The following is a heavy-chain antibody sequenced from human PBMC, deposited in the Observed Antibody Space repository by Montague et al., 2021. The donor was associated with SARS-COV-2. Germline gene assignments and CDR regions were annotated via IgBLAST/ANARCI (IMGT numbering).Heavy chain of an antibody. CDR1: GDSVSSGNYF. CDR3: ARQNYRSGTQNGLGGTWFDP. V-gene: IGHV4-39*01. J-gene: IGHJ5*02. CDR2: IFYTGSV. Sequence: SETLSLTCAVYGDSVSSGNYFWAWIRQRTGMGLVWIGSIFYTGSVEYTASLRSRVTMSVDTSNNHFSLRLDSVAAADTAVYFCARQNYRSGTQNGLGGTWFDPWGQGTLVTVSS. D-gene: IGHD3-10*01.